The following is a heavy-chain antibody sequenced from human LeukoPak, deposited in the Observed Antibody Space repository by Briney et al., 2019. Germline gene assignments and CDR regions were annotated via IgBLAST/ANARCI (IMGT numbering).Heavy chain of an antibody. D-gene: IGHD6-13*01. J-gene: IGHJ5*02. V-gene: IGHV4-59*01. CDR3: ARGGKQQSDDGWFDP. Sequence: SETLSLTCTVSGGSISSYYWSWIRQPPGKGLEWIGYIYYSGSTNYNPSLKSRVTISVDTSKNQFSLKLSSVTAADTAVYYCARGGKQQSDDGWFDPWGQGTLVTVSS. CDR2: IYYSGST. CDR1: GGSISSYY.